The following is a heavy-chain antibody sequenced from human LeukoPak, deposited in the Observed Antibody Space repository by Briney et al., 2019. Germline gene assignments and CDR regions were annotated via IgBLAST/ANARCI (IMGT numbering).Heavy chain of an antibody. CDR1: GFTFSGYG. V-gene: IGHV3-30*02. J-gene: IGHJ4*02. D-gene: IGHD1-26*01. CDR2: IRYDGSNK. CDR3: AKEYSGSFEY. Sequence: PGGSLRLSCAVSGFTFSGYGTHWVRQAPGKGLEWVAFIRYDGSNKYYADTVKGRFTIYRDNSKNTVYLQMNSLRPEDTAVYYCAKEYSGSFEYWGQGTLVIVSS.